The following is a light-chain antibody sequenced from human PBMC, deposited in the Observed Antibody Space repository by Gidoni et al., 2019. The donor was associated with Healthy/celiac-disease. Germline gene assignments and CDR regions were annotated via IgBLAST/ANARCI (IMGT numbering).Light chain of an antibody. J-gene: IGLJ2*01. CDR3: QAWDSSTAGV. CDR2: QDS. Sequence: SYELTQPPSVSVSPGQTASITCPGDKLGDKYACWYQQKPGQSPVLVIYQDSKRPSGIPERFSGSNSRNTATLTISGTQAMDEADYYCQAWDSSTAGVLGGGTKLTVL. V-gene: IGLV3-1*01. CDR1: KLGDKY.